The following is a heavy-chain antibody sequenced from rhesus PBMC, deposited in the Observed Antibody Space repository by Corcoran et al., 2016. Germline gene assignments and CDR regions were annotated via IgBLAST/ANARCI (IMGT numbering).Heavy chain of an antibody. CDR2: IYGSSTST. Sequence: QVQLQESGPGVVKPSETLSLTCAVSGGSISDSYRWSWIRQPPGKGLEWIGYIYGSSTSTNYNPSLKSRVTMSKDTSKNQFSLNLSSVTAADTAVYYCARGTVLVVVATWGQGVLVTVSS. CDR1: GGSISDSYR. J-gene: IGHJ4*01. V-gene: IGHV4S10*01. CDR3: ARGTVLVVVAT. D-gene: IGHD2-21*01.